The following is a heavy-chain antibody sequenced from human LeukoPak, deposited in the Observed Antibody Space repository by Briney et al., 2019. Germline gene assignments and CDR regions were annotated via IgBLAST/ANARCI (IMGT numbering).Heavy chain of an antibody. J-gene: IGHJ4*02. CDR1: GYTFIKYG. D-gene: IGHD1-26*01. CDR3: ARDKWELLGGDY. V-gene: IGHV1-18*01. CDR2: ISAYNGNT. Sequence: ASVKVSCKASGYTFIKYGISWVRQAPGQGLEWMGWISAYNGNTNYPQNLQGRVTMTTDTSTSTAYMELRSLTSDDTAVYYCARDKWELLGGDYWGQGTLVTVSS.